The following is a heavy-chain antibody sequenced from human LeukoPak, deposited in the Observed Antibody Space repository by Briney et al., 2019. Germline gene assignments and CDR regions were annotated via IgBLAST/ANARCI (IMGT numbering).Heavy chain of an antibody. D-gene: IGHD6-13*01. V-gene: IGHV3-9*01. CDR1: GFTFDDYA. CDR3: AKGGPIAAAGIYYGMYV. Sequence: GGSLRLSCAASGFTFDDYAMHWGRQAPGKGLEWFSGISWNSGIIGYAGSVKGRFTISRDIAKNSLYRQMTSLRAEDTALYYCAKGGPIAAAGIYYGMYVWGQGTTVTASS. CDR2: ISWNSGII. J-gene: IGHJ6*02.